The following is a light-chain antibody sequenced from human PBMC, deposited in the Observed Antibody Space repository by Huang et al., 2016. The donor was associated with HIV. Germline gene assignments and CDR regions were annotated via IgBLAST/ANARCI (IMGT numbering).Light chain of an antibody. V-gene: IGKV1-33*01. CDR3: QQYDNFPPT. CDR1: QDISNF. J-gene: IGKJ4*01. CDR2: DAS. Sequence: DIQMTPSPSSLSASVGDRVTITCQASQDISNFLNWSQQKPGKAPKLLIYDASNLETGVPSRFSGGGSGTDFTFTISSLQPEDIAIYYCQQYDNFPPTFGGGTKVEIK.